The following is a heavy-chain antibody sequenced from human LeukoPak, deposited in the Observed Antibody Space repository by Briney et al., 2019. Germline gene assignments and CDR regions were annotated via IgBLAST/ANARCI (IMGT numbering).Heavy chain of an antibody. D-gene: IGHD3-3*01. CDR2: ISSSSSTI. V-gene: IGHV3-48*01. CDR1: GFTFSSYS. J-gene: IGHJ4*02. Sequence: GGSLRLSCAASGFTFSSYSMNWVRQAPGKGLEWVSYISSSSSTIYYADSVKGRFTISRDNAKNSLYLQMNSLRAEDTAVYYCARAGVSTVKAGDFDYWGQGTLVTVSS. CDR3: ARAGVSTVKAGDFDY.